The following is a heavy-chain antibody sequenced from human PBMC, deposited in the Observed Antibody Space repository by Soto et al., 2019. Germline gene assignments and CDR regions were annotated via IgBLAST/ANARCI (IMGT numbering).Heavy chain of an antibody. Sequence: SETLSLTCTVSGGSISSYYWSWIRQPPGKGLEWIGYIYYSGSTNYNPSLKSRVTISVDTSKNQFSLELSSVTAADTAVYYCARLTTVKTGAFDIWGQGTMVTVS. V-gene: IGHV4-59*01. D-gene: IGHD4-4*01. CDR1: GGSISSYY. J-gene: IGHJ3*02. CDR2: IYYSGST. CDR3: ARLTTVKTGAFDI.